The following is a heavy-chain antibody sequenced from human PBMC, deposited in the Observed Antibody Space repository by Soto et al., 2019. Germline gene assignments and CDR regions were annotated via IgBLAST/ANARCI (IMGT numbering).Heavy chain of an antibody. Sequence: GGSLRLSCAASGFTFSSYWMHWVRQAPGKGLVWVSRINSDGSNTSYADSVKGRFTISRDNAKNTLYLQMNSLRAEDTAVYYCARPAMTTYHDDDFDIWGQGTMVTVAS. V-gene: IGHV3-74*01. CDR2: INSDGSNT. CDR3: ARPAMTTYHDDDFDI. J-gene: IGHJ3*02. D-gene: IGHD4-17*01. CDR1: GFTFSSYW.